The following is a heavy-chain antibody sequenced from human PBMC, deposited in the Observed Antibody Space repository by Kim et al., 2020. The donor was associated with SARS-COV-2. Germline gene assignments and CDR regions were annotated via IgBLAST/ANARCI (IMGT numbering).Heavy chain of an antibody. V-gene: IGHV3-66*01. Sequence: YYADSVKGRFTISRDNSKNTLYLQMNSLRAEDTAVYHCARESLALGAFDMWGQGTMVTVSS. J-gene: IGHJ3*02. CDR3: ARESLALGAFDM.